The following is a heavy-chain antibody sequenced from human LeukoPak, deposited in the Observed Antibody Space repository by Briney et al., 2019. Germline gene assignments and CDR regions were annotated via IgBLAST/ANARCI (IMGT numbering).Heavy chain of an antibody. J-gene: IGHJ6*03. Sequence: GGSLRLSCAASGFTVSSNYMSWVRQAPGKGLEWVSVIYSGGSTYYADSVKGRFTISRDNSKNTLYLQMNSLRAEDTAVYYCARSYSSSWDLYYMDVWGKGTTVTVSS. D-gene: IGHD6-13*01. CDR2: IYSGGST. CDR1: GFTVSSNY. CDR3: ARSYSSSWDLYYMDV. V-gene: IGHV3-53*01.